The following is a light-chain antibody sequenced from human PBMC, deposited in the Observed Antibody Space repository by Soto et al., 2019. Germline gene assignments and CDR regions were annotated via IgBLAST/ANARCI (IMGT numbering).Light chain of an antibody. V-gene: IGLV2-23*02. CDR2: VDN. CDR3: CSYAAGGTFV. J-gene: IGLJ1*01. CDR1: SSDVGGYNL. Sequence: QSALTQPASVSGSPGQSITISCTGTSSDVGGYNLVSWYQQHPGKAPKLMIYVDNKRPSGISNRFSGSKSGNTASLTISGLRAEDEADYYCCSYAAGGTFVFGTGTKLTVL.